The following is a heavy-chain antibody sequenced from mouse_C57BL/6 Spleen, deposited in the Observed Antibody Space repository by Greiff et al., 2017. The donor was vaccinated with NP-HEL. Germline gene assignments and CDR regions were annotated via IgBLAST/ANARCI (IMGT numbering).Heavy chain of an antibody. D-gene: IGHD2-4*01. CDR1: GYTFTDYY. CDR3: ARTDYGTGYYFDY. CDR2: INPYNGGT. J-gene: IGHJ2*01. V-gene: IGHV1-19*01. Sequence: EVQLQQSGPVLVKPGASVKMSCKASGYTFTDYYMNWVKQSHGKSLEWIGVINPYNGGTSYNQKFKGKATLTVDKSSSTAYMELNSLTSEDSAVYDCARTDYGTGYYFDYWGQGTTLTVSS.